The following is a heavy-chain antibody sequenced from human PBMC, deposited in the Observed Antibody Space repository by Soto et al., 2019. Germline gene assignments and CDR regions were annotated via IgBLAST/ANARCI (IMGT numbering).Heavy chain of an antibody. V-gene: IGHV1-18*01. CDR3: AKNGQPPYYYYGMDV. J-gene: IGHJ6*02. CDR1: GYTFSRYG. D-gene: IGHD2-8*01. Sequence: QGQLVQSGPEVKKPGASVKVSCKTSGYTFSRYGISWVRQAPGQGLEWMGWISGYNGDTNYAQKVQGRVTMTIDTSTYTAYMELRSLTSDDTAIYYCAKNGQPPYYYYGMDVWGQGTTCTVSS. CDR2: ISGYNGDT.